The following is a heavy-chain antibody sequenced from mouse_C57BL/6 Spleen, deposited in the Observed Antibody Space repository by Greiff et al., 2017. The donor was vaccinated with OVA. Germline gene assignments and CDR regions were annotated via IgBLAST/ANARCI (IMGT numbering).Heavy chain of an antibody. Sequence: VQLKESGAELVRPGTSVKVSCKASGYAFTNYLIEWVKQRPGQGLEWIGVINPGSGGTNYNEKFKGKATLTADKSSSTAYMQLSSLTSEDSAVYFCASYSSNRTFYFDDWGQGTTLTVSS. J-gene: IGHJ2*01. CDR3: ASYSSNRTFYFDD. CDR1: GYAFTNYL. D-gene: IGHD2-5*01. CDR2: INPGSGGT. V-gene: IGHV1-54*01.